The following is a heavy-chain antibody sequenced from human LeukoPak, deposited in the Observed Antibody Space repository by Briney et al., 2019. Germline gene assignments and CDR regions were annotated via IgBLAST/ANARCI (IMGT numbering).Heavy chain of an antibody. Sequence: GGSLRLSCTASGVTLSSYAMSWARQAPGKGLEWVSGISSSGSGGNTYYADSVKGRFTISRDNAKDSLYLQMNSLRAEDTAVYYCARRYFDYWGQGTLVTVSS. V-gene: IGHV3-23*01. CDR3: ARRYFDY. CDR2: ISSSGSGGNT. CDR1: GVTLSSYA. J-gene: IGHJ4*02.